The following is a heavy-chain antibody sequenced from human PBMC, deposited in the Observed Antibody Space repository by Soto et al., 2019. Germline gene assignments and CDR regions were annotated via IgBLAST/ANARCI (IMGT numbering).Heavy chain of an antibody. V-gene: IGHV3-30-3*01. Sequence: QVQLVESGGGVVQPGRSLSLSCAASGFIFSSNAMHWVRQAPGKGLEWVAVISYDGSNKYYVDSVKGRFTISRDNSKNTLYLQMNNLRSEDTAVYYCARDRVVAGIGVFDFWGQGTLVTVSS. J-gene: IGHJ4*02. CDR3: ARDRVVAGIGVFDF. CDR2: ISYDGSNK. CDR1: GFIFSSNA. D-gene: IGHD6-19*01.